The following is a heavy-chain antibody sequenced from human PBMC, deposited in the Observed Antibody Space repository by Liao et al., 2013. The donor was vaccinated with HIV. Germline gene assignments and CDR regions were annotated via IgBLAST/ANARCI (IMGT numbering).Heavy chain of an antibody. CDR3: ARSERSWESHAFDI. D-gene: IGHD1-26*01. CDR2: IYYTGST. CDR1: GGSISSGDFY. V-gene: IGHV4-30-4*08. J-gene: IGHJ3*02. Sequence: QVQLQESGPGLVKPSQTLSLTCTVSGGSISSGDFYWNWIRQPPGKGLEWIGYIYYTGSTYYIPSLKSRVTISVDTSKSQFSLKLSSVTAADTAVYYCARSERSWESHAFDIWGQGTMVTVSS.